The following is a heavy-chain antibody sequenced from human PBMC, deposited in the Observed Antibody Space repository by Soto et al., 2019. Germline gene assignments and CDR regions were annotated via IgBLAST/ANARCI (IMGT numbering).Heavy chain of an antibody. J-gene: IGHJ5*02. V-gene: IGHV3-23*01. Sequence: PGGALRLSCAASGFTYSSYAMSWVRQAPGKGLEWVSAISGSGGSTYYADSVKGRFTISRDNSKNTLYLQMNSLRAEDTAVYYCAKDPTAVATPWFDPWGQGTLVPVSS. CDR2: ISGSGGST. CDR1: GFTYSSYA. CDR3: AKDPTAVATPWFDP. D-gene: IGHD5-18*01.